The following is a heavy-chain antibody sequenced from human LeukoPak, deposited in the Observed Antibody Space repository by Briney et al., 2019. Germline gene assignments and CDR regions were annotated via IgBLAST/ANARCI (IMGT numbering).Heavy chain of an antibody. CDR1: GFTFSTYA. CDR2: ISYDGANK. J-gene: IGHJ4*02. Sequence: GGSLRLSCAASGFTFSTYAMHWARQAPGKGLDWVAVISYDGANKYYADSVKGRFTISRYNSNNTLFLQMNSLRDEDMAVHYCARDWGSSWHDRTLLGYWGQGTLVTVSS. D-gene: IGHD6-13*01. V-gene: IGHV3-30-3*01. CDR3: ARDWGSSWHDRTLLGY.